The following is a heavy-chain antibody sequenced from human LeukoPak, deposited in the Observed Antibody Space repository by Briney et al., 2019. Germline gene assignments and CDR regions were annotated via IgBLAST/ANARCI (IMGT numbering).Heavy chain of an antibody. V-gene: IGHV3-33*01. CDR3: AREMAV. D-gene: IGHD2-8*01. CDR1: GFNFGTYS. CDR2: IWYDGSNE. Sequence: GGSLRLSCAASGFNFGTYSMHWARQAPGKGLEWVAVIWYDGSNEDYVDSVKGRFTISRDNSKNTLYLQMNSLRAEDTAVYYCAREMAVWGQGALVTVSS. J-gene: IGHJ4*02.